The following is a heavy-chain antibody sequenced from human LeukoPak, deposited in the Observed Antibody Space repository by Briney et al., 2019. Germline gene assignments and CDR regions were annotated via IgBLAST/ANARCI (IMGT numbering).Heavy chain of an antibody. Sequence: GGSLRLSCAASGFTFTSYSMNWVRQAPGKVLEWVLSISTSSSYIYYADSVKGRFTISRDNAKNSLYLQMNSLRAEDTAVYYCARNQILTGLFVDAFDIWGQGTMVTVSS. CDR3: ARNQILTGLFVDAFDI. CDR1: GFTFTSYS. J-gene: IGHJ3*02. D-gene: IGHD3-9*01. V-gene: IGHV3-21*01. CDR2: ISTSSSYI.